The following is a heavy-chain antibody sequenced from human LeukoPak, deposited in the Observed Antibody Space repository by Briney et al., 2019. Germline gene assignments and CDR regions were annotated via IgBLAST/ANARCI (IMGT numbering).Heavy chain of an antibody. D-gene: IGHD1-26*01. V-gene: IGHV4-59*01. J-gene: IGHJ4*02. CDR3: ARGAGATKFDY. CDR2: IYYSGST. Sequence: PSETLSLTCTVSGGSISSYYWSWIRQPPGKGLEWIGYIYYSGSTNYNPSLKSRVTIPVDTSKNQFSLKLSSVTAADTAVYYCARGAGATKFDYWGQGTLVTVSS. CDR1: GGSISSYY.